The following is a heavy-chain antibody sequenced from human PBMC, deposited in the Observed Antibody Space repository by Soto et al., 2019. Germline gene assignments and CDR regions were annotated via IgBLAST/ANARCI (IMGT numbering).Heavy chain of an antibody. CDR2: SSSSSSTI. Sequence: EVQLVESGGGLVQPGGSLRLSCAASGFTFSSYSMNWVRQAPGKGLEWVSYSSSSSSTIYSENSLKGRFTIYRDTAKNSLYLQMNSLRAEEPDVYYCARDNTGDYWGQGTLVTVSS. J-gene: IGHJ4*02. CDR3: ARDNTGDY. V-gene: IGHV3-48*01. D-gene: IGHD2-2*02. CDR1: GFTFSSYS.